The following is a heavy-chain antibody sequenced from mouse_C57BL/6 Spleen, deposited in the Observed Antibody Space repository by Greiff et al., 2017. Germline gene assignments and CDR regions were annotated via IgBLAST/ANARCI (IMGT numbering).Heavy chain of an antibody. Sequence: EVQRVESGPGLVKPSQSLSLTCSVTGYSITSGYYWNWIRQFPGNKLEWMGYISYDGSNNYNPSLKNRISITRDTSKNQFFLKLNSVTTEDTATYYCARGGYDLFAYWGQGTLVTVSA. J-gene: IGHJ3*01. D-gene: IGHD2-3*01. CDR1: GYSITSGYY. CDR2: ISYDGSN. CDR3: ARGGYDLFAY. V-gene: IGHV3-6*01.